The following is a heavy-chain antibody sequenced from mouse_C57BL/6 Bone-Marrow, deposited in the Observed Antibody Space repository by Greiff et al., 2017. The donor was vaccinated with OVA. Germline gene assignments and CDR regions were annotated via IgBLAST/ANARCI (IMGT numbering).Heavy chain of an antibody. CDR1: GYTFTDYY. Sequence: EVKLMESGPVLVKPGASVKMSCKASGYTFTDYYMNWVKQSHGKSLEWIGVINPYNGGTSYNQKFKGKATLTVDKSSSTAYMELNSLTSEDSAVYYCARPYGSSFYYAMDYWGQGTSVTVSS. D-gene: IGHD1-1*01. V-gene: IGHV1-19*01. CDR3: ARPYGSSFYYAMDY. CDR2: INPYNGGT. J-gene: IGHJ4*01.